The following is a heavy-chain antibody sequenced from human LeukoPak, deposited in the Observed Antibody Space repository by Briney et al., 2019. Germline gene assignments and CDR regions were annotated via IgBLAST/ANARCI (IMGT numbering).Heavy chain of an antibody. D-gene: IGHD6-19*01. CDR2: IYSSGGT. J-gene: IGHJ4*02. CDR1: GGAISSYY. CDR3: SSQWPFDY. Sequence: PSETLSLTCTVSGGAISSYYWSWIRQPAGKGLEWIGRIYSSGGTNYNPSLKSRITISVDKSKNQFSLKLSSVTAADTAVYYCSSQWPFDYWGQGTLVTVSS. V-gene: IGHV4-4*07.